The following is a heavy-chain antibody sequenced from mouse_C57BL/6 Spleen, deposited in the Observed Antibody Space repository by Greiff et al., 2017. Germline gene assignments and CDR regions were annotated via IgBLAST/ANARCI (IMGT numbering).Heavy chain of an antibody. CDR1: GFNIKDDY. D-gene: IGHD2-4*01. CDR3: TTGDYDGYYFDY. J-gene: IGHJ2*01. V-gene: IGHV14-4*01. Sequence: EVQLVESGAELVRPGASVKLSCPASGFNIKDDYMHWVKQRPEQGLEWIGWIDPENGDTEYASKFQGKATITADTASNTAYLQLSSLTSEDTAVYSCTTGDYDGYYFDYWGQGTTLTVSS. CDR2: IDPENGDT.